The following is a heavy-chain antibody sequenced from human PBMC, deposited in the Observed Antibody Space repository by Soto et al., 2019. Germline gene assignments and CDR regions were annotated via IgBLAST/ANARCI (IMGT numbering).Heavy chain of an antibody. J-gene: IGHJ4*02. CDR1: GGSISSYY. D-gene: IGHD1-1*01. CDR3: ARRYGYSLDY. Sequence: QVQLQESGPGLVKPSETLSLTCTVSGGSISSYYWSWIRQPPGKGLEWIGYSYYRGRTNYHPSIKRRVTISVSTSKNRFSRQLSSVTAADTAVYYCARRYGYSLDYWGQGTLVTVSS. V-gene: IGHV4-59*08. CDR2: SYYRGRT.